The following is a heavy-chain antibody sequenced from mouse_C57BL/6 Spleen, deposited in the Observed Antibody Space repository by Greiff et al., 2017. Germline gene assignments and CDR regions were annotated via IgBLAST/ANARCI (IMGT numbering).Heavy chain of an antibody. D-gene: IGHD2-4*01. CDR2: IYPGDGDT. Sequence: QVQLKESGAELVKPGASVKISCKASGYAFSSYWMNWVKQRPGKGLEWIGQIYPGDGDTNYNGKFKGKATLTADKSSSTAYMQLSSLTSEDSAVYFCARKGNYGMDYWGQGTSVTVSS. V-gene: IGHV1-80*01. CDR1: GYAFSSYW. CDR3: ARKGNYGMDY. J-gene: IGHJ4*01.